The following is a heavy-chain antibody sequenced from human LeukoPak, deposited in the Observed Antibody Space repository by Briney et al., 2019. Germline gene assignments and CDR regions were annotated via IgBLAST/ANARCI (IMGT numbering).Heavy chain of an antibody. CDR3: ARDHGVSSSPFDY. Sequence: ASVKVSCKASGYTFTGSFMHWVRQAPGQGLEWMGWINSNTGGTKFAQKFQDRVTMTRDTSISTVYMELRSLRSDDTAVYYCARDHGVSSSPFDYWGQGTLVTVSS. V-gene: IGHV1-2*02. CDR1: GYTFTGSF. CDR2: INSNTGGT. J-gene: IGHJ4*02. D-gene: IGHD6-6*01.